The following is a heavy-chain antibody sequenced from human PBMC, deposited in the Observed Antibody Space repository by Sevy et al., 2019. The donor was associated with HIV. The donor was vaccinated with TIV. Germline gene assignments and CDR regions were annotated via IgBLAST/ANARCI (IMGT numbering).Heavy chain of an antibody. D-gene: IGHD5-12*01. CDR2: IKQDGSEK. V-gene: IGHV3-7*01. J-gene: IGHJ6*02. CDR3: AREGSPYDTYYYYSGMDV. Sequence: GGSLRLSCAASGFTFNSYWMSWVRQAPGKGLEWVANIKQDGSEKYYVDSVKGRFTISRDNSQNSLFLQMNTLRAEDTAVYYCAREGSPYDTYYYYSGMDVWGQGTTVTVSS. CDR1: GFTFNSYW.